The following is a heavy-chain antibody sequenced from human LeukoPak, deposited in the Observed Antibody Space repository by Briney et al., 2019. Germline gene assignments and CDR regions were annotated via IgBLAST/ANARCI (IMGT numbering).Heavy chain of an antibody. V-gene: IGHV3-21*01. J-gene: IGHJ4*02. CDR2: ISSSSSYI. Sequence: PGGSLRLSCAASGFTFSSYSMNWVRQAPGKGLEWVSSISSSSSYIYYADSVKGRFTISRDNAKNSLYLQMNSLRAEDTAVYYCATSSGYYLYYFDYWGQGTLVTVSS. CDR1: GFTFSSYS. D-gene: IGHD3-22*01. CDR3: ATSSGYYLYYFDY.